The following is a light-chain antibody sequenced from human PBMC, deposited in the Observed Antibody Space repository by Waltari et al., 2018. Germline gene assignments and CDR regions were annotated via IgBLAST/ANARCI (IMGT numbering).Light chain of an antibody. CDR3: QQYFTPPWA. CDR2: WAS. CDR1: QSVLYDYNNKDY. J-gene: IGKJ1*01. Sequence: IVMTQSPEFLAVSLGEGATIRCESSQSVLYDYNNKDYLAWYQQKPGQPPRLLIYWASTRESGVPDRFSGSGSGTHFTLTISNLQAEDAAVYYCQQYFTPPWAFGQGTRVEI. V-gene: IGKV4-1*01.